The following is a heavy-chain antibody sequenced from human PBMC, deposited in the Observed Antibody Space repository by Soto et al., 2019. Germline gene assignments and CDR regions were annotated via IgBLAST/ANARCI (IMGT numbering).Heavy chain of an antibody. CDR1: GFTFGNYW. V-gene: IGHV3-74*01. CDR2: MNRDGGTT. Sequence: PGGSLRLSCAASGFTFGNYWMHWVRQAPGKGLEWVSRMNRDGGTTDYADSVKGRFTVSRDNAKNTLYLQMNSLRAEDTAVYYCATAEVDYWGPGTLVTVSS. CDR3: ATAEVDY. J-gene: IGHJ4*02.